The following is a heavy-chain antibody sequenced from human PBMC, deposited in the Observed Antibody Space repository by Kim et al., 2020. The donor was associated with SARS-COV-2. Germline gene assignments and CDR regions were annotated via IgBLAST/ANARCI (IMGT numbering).Heavy chain of an antibody. CDR3: ARHSGSGNTFFNFFYYLDG. D-gene: IGHD3-10*01. CDR1: GDSISTPSHY. V-gene: IGHV4-39*01. CDR2: LRYSGRT. J-gene: IGHJ6*03. Sequence: SETQSLTCTVSGDSISTPSHYWGWVRQPPGEGLQWIGHLRYSGRTYYNPSLESRVSLSVDTSKNQFSLTVTSMTAADTAVYYCARHSGSGNTFFNFFYYLDGWGRGTAVTVSS.